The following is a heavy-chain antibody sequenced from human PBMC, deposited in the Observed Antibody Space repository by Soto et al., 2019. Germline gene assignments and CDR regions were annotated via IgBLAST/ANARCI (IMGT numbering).Heavy chain of an antibody. CDR2: ISYDGSNK. V-gene: IGHV3-30*03. CDR3: AQLVLGAAAEDFDY. CDR1: GFTFSSYG. Sequence: QVQLVESGGGVVQPGRSLRLSCAASGFTFSSYGMHWVRQAPGKGLEWVAVISYDGSNKYYADSVKGRFTISRDNSKNTLYLQMNSLRAEDTAVYYCAQLVLGAAAEDFDYWGQGTLFTVSA. D-gene: IGHD6-13*01. J-gene: IGHJ4*02.